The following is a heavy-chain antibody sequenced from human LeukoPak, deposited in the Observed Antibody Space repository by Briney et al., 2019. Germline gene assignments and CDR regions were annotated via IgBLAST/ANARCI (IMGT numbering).Heavy chain of an antibody. CDR1: GGSISSYY. V-gene: IGHV4-4*07. CDR2: IYTSGST. CDR3: ARGFQYCSGGSCYGDAFDI. D-gene: IGHD2-15*01. J-gene: IGHJ3*02. Sequence: PSETLSLTCTVSGGSISSYYWSWIRQPAGKGLEWIGRIYTSGSTNYNPSLKSRGTMSVDTSKNQFSLKLSSVTDADTAVYYCARGFQYCSGGSCYGDAFDIWGQGTMVTVSS.